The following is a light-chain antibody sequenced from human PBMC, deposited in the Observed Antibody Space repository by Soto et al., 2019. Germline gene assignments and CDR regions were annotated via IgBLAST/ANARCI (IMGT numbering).Light chain of an antibody. CDR2: GAS. J-gene: IGKJ2*01. V-gene: IGKV3-20*01. Sequence: EIVLTQSPGTLSLSPGERATLYCRASQSISDFIAWHQQKPGQAPRLLIYGASNRATGIPHRFSGSGSGTEFTLTISRLEPEDFAVYYCQQYDNSPLIYTFGQGTKLEIK. CDR3: QQYDNSPLIYT. CDR1: QSISDF.